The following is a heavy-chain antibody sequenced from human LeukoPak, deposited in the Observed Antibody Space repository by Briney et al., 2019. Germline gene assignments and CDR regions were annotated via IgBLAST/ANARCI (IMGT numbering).Heavy chain of an antibody. J-gene: IGHJ5*02. CDR1: GFTFSSYS. D-gene: IGHD3-10*01. V-gene: IGHV3-21*01. Sequence: GGSLRLSCAASGFTFSSYSMNWVRQAPGKGLEWVSSISSSSSYIYYADSVKGRFTISRDNAKNSLYLQMNSLRAEDTAVYYCARGGYYGSGNDFRFDPWGQGTLVTVSS. CDR2: ISSSSSYI. CDR3: ARGGYYGSGNDFRFDP.